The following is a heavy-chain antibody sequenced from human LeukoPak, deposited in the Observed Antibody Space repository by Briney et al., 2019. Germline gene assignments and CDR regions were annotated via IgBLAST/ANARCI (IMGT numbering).Heavy chain of an antibody. CDR3: ARQERYCSGGNCYKYFDY. Sequence: TSETLSLTCTVSGGSISSSSYYWGWIRQPPGKGLEWIGSIFYSGGTYYNPSLKSRVTMSVDTSKNQFSLKLSSVTAADTAVFYCARQERYCSGGNCYKYFDYWGRGTLVTVSS. CDR2: IFYSGGT. D-gene: IGHD2-15*01. J-gene: IGHJ4*02. V-gene: IGHV4-39*01. CDR1: GGSISSSSYY.